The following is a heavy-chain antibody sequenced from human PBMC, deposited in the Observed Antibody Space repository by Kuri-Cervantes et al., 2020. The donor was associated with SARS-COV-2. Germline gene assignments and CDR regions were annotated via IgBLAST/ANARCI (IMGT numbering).Heavy chain of an antibody. D-gene: IGHD2-2*01. CDR2: LSYDGSNK. Sequence: VVSRRRSCAASGFTFSSYAMHWVRQAPGKGLEWVAVLSYDGSNKYYADSVKGRFTISRDNSKNTLYLQMNSLRAEDTAVYYCAKGYCSSTSCQRPLDYWGQGTLVTVSS. CDR3: AKGYCSSTSCQRPLDY. J-gene: IGHJ4*02. CDR1: GFTFSSYA. V-gene: IGHV3-30-3*01.